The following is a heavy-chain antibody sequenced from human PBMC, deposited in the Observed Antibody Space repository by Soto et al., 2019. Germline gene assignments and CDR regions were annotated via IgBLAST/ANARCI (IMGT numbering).Heavy chain of an antibody. CDR3: AKKVNSGPGSQYFDY. Sequence: GGSLRLSCAASGFTFNNYAMSWVRQAPGKGLEWVSGISASGGRTYCADSVKGRFTISRDMSRNMLSLQMNSLRVEDTAVYYCAKKVNSGPGSQYFDYWGQGTLVTVSS. CDR1: GFTFNNYA. D-gene: IGHD3-10*01. CDR2: ISASGGRT. V-gene: IGHV3-23*01. J-gene: IGHJ4*02.